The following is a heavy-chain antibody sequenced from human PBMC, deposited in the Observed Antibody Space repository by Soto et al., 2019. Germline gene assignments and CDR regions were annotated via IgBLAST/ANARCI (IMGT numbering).Heavy chain of an antibody. Sequence: ASVKVSCKASGYTFTSYGISWVRQAPGQGLEWMGWISAYNGNTNYAQKLQGRVTMTTAKSTSTAYMELRSLRSDDTAVYYCARGKVLQWELNFDYWRHGTLLTVSA. CDR1: GYTFTSYG. CDR2: ISAYNGNT. D-gene: IGHD1-26*01. V-gene: IGHV1-18*01. J-gene: IGHJ4*01. CDR3: ARGKVLQWELNFDY.